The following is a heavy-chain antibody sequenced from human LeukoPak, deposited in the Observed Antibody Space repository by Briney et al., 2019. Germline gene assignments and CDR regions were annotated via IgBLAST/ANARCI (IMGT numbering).Heavy chain of an antibody. CDR1: GGSISSGGYY. V-gene: IGHV4-61*08. D-gene: IGHD3-10*01. Sequence: SETLSLTCTVSGGSISSGGYYWSWIRQHPGKGLEWIGYIYYSGSTNYNPSLKSRVTISVDTSKNQFSLKLSSVTAADTAVYYCARTMVRGVIKFDYWGQGTLVTVSS. J-gene: IGHJ4*02. CDR3: ARTMVRGVIKFDY. CDR2: IYYSGST.